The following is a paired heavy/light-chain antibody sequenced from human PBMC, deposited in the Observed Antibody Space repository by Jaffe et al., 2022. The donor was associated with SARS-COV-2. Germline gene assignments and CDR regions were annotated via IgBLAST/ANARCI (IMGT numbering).Heavy chain of an antibody. D-gene: IGHD4-17*01. CDR2: IYYSGST. CDR3: ARDASYGDGRELPFDI. CDR1: GGSISNSDDY. Sequence: QVQLQESGPGLVKPSQTLSLTCSVSGGSISNSDDYWSWIRQPPGKGLEWIGYIYYSGSTDYNPSLKSRVTISVDTSKNQFSLKLTSVTAADTAVYYCARDASYGDGRELPFDIWGQGTMVTVSS. J-gene: IGHJ3*02. V-gene: IGHV4-30-4*01.
Light chain of an antibody. Sequence: DTQMTQSPSTLSASVGDRVTITCRASQSISSWLAWYQQKPGKAPKLLIYKASSLKSGVPSRFSGSGSGTEFTLTISSLQPDDFATYYCQQYNSYPYTFGQGTKLEIK. CDR1: QSISSW. CDR2: KAS. J-gene: IGKJ2*01. CDR3: QQYNSYPYT. V-gene: IGKV1-5*03.